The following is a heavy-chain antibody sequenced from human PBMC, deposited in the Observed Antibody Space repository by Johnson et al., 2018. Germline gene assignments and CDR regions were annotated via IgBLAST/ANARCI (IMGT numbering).Heavy chain of an antibody. J-gene: IGHJ1*01. CDR2: FAGTSVNT. Sequence: VQLVQSGGGLVQPGGSLRLSCAASGFTFNRYAMSWVRQAPGRGLEWVSTFAGTSVNTYYADSVRGRFTISRDNSKHTRFLQMDSRRAEDTAVYYCAKCPGNSSGWYEFFHHWGQGTLVTVSS. CDR1: GFTFNRYA. V-gene: IGHV3-23*04. D-gene: IGHD6-19*01. CDR3: AKCPGNSSGWYEFFHH.